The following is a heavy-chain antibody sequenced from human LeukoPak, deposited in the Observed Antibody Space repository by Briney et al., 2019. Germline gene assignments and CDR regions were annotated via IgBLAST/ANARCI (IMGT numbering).Heavy chain of an antibody. D-gene: IGHD3-10*01. V-gene: IGHV4-34*01. J-gene: IGHJ4*02. CDR1: GGSFSGYY. CDR3: ARLSGSGSSGY. CDR2: INHSGST. Sequence: MSSETLSLTCAVYGGSFSGYYWSWIRQPPGKGLEWIGEINHSGSTNYNPSLKSRVTISVDTSKNQFSLKLSSVTAADTAVYYCARLSGSGSSGYWGQGTLVTVSS.